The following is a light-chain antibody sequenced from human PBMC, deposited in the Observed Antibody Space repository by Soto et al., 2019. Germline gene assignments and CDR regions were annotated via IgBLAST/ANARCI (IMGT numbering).Light chain of an antibody. J-gene: IGKJ2*03. CDR3: HASYSTVMFS. CDR1: QNIGEY. Sequence: DIQMTQSPSSLSASVGDRVTMSCRASQNIGEYLNWYQQKTGEAPKVLIDGASILQGGVASRFSGCGYGTDSTLTISSLQSEDVATDYCHASYSTVMFSFGQGTKVEIK. V-gene: IGKV1-39*01. CDR2: GAS.